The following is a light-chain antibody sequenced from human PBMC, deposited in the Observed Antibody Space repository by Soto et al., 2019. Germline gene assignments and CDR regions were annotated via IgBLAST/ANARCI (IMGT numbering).Light chain of an antibody. J-gene: IGKJ1*01. Sequence: DIQMTQSPSTLSGSVGDRGTITCRASQTISSWLAWYRRKPGKATKLLIYDASSFESGVPSRFSGSGSGTEFTLTISSLQPDDFSSCYCQQYYTHSTFGQGTKVDI. CDR1: QTISSW. V-gene: IGKV1-5*01. CDR3: QQYYTHST. CDR2: DAS.